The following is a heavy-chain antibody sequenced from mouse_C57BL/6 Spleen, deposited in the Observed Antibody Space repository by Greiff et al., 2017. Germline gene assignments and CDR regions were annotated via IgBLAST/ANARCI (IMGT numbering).Heavy chain of an antibody. Sequence: EVQVVESGGGLVKPGGSLKLSCAASGFTFSSYAMSWVRQTPEKRLEWVATISDGGSYTYYPDNVKGRFTISRDNAKNNLYLQMSHLKSEDTDIYYCARGGEGMFAYWGQGTLVTVSA. CDR3: ARGGEGMFAY. CDR2: ISDGGSYT. J-gene: IGHJ3*01. CDR1: GFTFSSYA. V-gene: IGHV5-4*01.